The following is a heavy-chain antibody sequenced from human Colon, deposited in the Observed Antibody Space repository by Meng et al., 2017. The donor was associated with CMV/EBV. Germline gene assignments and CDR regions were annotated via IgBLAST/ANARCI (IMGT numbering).Heavy chain of an antibody. CDR1: GFTFGIYE. CDR2: ISNSGGTT. D-gene: IGHD1-26*01. CDR3: ARDLLGGSYGVLDY. Sequence: GGSLRLSCATSGFTFGIYEMNWVRQAPGKGLEWVSFISNSGGTTYYADSVKGRFTISRDNAKNSLYLQMNSLRGEDTAVYYCARDLLGGSYGVLDYWGQGTLVTVSS. V-gene: IGHV3-48*03. J-gene: IGHJ4*02.